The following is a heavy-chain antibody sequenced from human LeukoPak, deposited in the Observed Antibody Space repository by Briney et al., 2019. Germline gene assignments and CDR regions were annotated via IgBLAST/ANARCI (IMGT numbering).Heavy chain of an antibody. Sequence: ASVKVSCKASGYTFTSYGISWVRQAPGQGVEWMGWISAYNGNTNYAQKLQGRVTMTTDTSTSTAYMELRSLRSDDTAVYYCARDLFAYSSGWYQDYWGQGTLVTVSS. CDR1: GYTFTSYG. CDR3: ARDLFAYSSGWYQDY. J-gene: IGHJ4*02. D-gene: IGHD6-19*01. V-gene: IGHV1-18*01. CDR2: ISAYNGNT.